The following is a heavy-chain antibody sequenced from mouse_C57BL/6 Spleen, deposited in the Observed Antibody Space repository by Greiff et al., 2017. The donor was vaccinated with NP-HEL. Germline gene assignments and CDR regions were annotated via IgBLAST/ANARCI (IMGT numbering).Heavy chain of an antibody. CDR2: IDPETGGT. CDR3: TTGGNPDY. V-gene: IGHV1-15*01. D-gene: IGHD2-1*01. Sequence: VKLQQSGAELVRPGASVTLSCKASGYTFTDYEMHWVKQTPVHGLEWIGAIDPETGGTAYNQKFKGKAILTADKSSSTAYMELRSLTSEDSAVYYCTTGGNPDYWGQGTTLTVSS. J-gene: IGHJ2*01. CDR1: GYTFTDYE.